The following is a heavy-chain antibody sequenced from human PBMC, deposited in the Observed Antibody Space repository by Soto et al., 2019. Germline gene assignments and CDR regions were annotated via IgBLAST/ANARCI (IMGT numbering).Heavy chain of an antibody. CDR3: VKASGSSRPYYFDN. J-gene: IGHJ4*02. CDR1: GFTLSNYV. CDR2: LSGVGGCT. Sequence: EVQLLESGGGLEQPGGSLRLTCAASGFTLSNYVLSWVRQAPGRGLEWVSALSGVGGCTYYADSVKGRFTISRDNSKSTLYQQMNSLRAEDTAVYYCVKASGSSRPYYFDNWGQGTLVTVSS. V-gene: IGHV3-23*01. D-gene: IGHD3-3*01.